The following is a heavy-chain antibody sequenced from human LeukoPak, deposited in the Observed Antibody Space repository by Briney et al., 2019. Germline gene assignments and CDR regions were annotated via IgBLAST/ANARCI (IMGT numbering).Heavy chain of an antibody. CDR2: IYHTGST. CDR1: GYSISSTYC. CDR3: AREKSGVSYYYYYMDV. J-gene: IGHJ6*03. Sequence: SETLSLTCTVSGYSISSTYCWGWIRQSPGRGLEWIGSIYHTGSTFYNPSLMSRVTISVDTSKNQFSLNLTSVTAADTAVYYCAREKSGVSYYYYYMDVWGKGTTVTVSS. D-gene: IGHD2-21*01. V-gene: IGHV4-38-2*02.